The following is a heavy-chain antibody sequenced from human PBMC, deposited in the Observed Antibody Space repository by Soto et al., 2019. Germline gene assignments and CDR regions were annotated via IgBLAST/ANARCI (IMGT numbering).Heavy chain of an antibody. CDR2: ISAYNGNT. CDR3: ARMDVTGTTVVSWFDP. D-gene: IGHD1-7*01. Sequence: QVQLVQSGAEVKKPGASVKVSCKASGYTFTSYGISWVRQAPGQGLEWMGWISAYNGNTNYAQKLQGRGTMTTDASTSTAYMELRSLRSDDTAVYYCARMDVTGTTVVSWFDPWGQGTLVTVSS. CDR1: GYTFTSYG. V-gene: IGHV1-18*01. J-gene: IGHJ5*02.